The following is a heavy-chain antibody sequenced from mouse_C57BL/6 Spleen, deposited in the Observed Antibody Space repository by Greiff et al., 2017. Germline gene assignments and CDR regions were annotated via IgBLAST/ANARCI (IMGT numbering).Heavy chain of an antibody. Sequence: QVQLQQSGAELARPGASVKLSCKASGYTFTSYGISWVKQRTGQGLEWIGEIYPRSGNTYYNEKFKGKATLTADKSYSTAYMELRSLTSEESAVYFCARNKDTVVATDYAMDYWGQGTSVTVSS. J-gene: IGHJ4*01. CDR3: ARNKDTVVATDYAMDY. CDR1: GYTFTSYG. V-gene: IGHV1-81*01. D-gene: IGHD1-1*01. CDR2: IYPRSGNT.